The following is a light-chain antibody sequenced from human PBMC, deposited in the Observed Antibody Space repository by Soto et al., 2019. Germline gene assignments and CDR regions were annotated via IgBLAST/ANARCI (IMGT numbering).Light chain of an antibody. V-gene: IGKV1-5*03. Sequence: DIQMTQSPSSLSASVGDRVTITCRASQSRSAWLAWYQQKPGKAPKLLISQASSLESGVPSRFSGSGSGTEFTLTINSLQPDDFATYFCQQYDGVMYAFGQGTKLEIK. CDR2: QAS. CDR3: QQYDGVMYA. CDR1: QSRSAW. J-gene: IGKJ2*01.